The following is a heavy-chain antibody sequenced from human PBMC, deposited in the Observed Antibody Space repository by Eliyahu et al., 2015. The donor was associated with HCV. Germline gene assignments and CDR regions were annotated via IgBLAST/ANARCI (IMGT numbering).Heavy chain of an antibody. V-gene: IGHV4-39*01. CDR3: VRHEERNAIFGVVTTYDAFDV. J-gene: IGHJ3*01. Sequence: QLQLQESGPGLVKPSETLSLTCNVSGASISSGSYHWGWIRQPPGKGLEWIGSISYSGSTDYTPSLKSRITISVDTSNNQFSLTVTSVTAADTALYYCVRHEERNAIFGVVTTYDAFDVWGQGTMVSVSS. CDR1: GASISSGSYH. CDR2: ISYSGST. D-gene: IGHD3-3*01.